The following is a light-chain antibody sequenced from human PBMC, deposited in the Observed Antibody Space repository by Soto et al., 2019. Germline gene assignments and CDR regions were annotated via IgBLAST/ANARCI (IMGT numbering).Light chain of an antibody. CDR2: DVS. V-gene: IGLV2-14*01. CDR3: CSYTSTSTYV. J-gene: IGLJ1*01. CDR1: SSDVGGYNY. Sequence: QSALTQPASVSGSPGQSITISCTGTSSDVGGYNYVSCYQQHPGKAPKLMIYDVSNRPSGVSNRFSGSKSGNTASLTISGLQAEDEGHYYCCSYTSTSTYVFGTGTKLTVL.